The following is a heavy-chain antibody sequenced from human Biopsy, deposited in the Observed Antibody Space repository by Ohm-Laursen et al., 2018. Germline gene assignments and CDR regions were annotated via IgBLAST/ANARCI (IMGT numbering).Heavy chain of an antibody. CDR3: AADADGYYAEFDY. CDR2: IVPILGHL. D-gene: IGHD5-24*01. V-gene: IGHV1-69*04. Sequence: SVKVSCTSSGGPSTNYAFRWVRQAPGQGLEWVGRIVPILGHLNYAQRFQGRVSITADKSTSYVYMELSRLTSGDTAVYYCAADADGYYAEFDYWGPGTPVTVSS. J-gene: IGHJ4*02. CDR1: GGPSTNYA.